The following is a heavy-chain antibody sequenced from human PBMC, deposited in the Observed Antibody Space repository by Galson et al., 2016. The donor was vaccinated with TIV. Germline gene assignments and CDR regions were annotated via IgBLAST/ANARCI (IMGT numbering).Heavy chain of an antibody. J-gene: IGHJ4*02. CDR3: ARATPSVFGIIMTLDS. V-gene: IGHV6-1*01. D-gene: IGHD3-16*01. CDR2: TFYRSKWYS. CDR1: GDSVSSHSAA. Sequence: CAISGDSVSSHSAAWNWLRQSPSRGLEWLGRTFYRSKWYSDYAPSVKSRITINPDTSKNQFSLQLNSVTPEDTAVYYCARATPSVFGIIMTLDSWGQGTLVTVSS.